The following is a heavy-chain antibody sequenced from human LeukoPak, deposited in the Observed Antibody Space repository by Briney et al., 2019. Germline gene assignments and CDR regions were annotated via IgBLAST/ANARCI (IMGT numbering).Heavy chain of an antibody. D-gene: IGHD3-10*01. CDR1: GFTFSTYS. CDR3: ARGRDGSGSYDY. V-gene: IGHV3-48*04. Sequence: PGGSLRLSCAASGFTFSTYSMNWVRQAPGKGLDWISYISSTSTTIYYADSVKGRFTISRDNAKNSLYLQMNSLRAEDTAVYYCARGRDGSGSYDYWGQGTLVTVSS. J-gene: IGHJ4*02. CDR2: ISSTSTTI.